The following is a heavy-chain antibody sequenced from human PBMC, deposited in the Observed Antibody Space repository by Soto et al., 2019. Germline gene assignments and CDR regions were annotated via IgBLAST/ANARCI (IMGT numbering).Heavy chain of an antibody. Sequence: GASVKVSCKASGYIFTGYYMHWVRQAPGQGLEWMGWINPNSGDTNYTQKFQGWVTTTRDTSISTAYMELSRLRSDNTAVYYCATSRISIAVAGETEYYFDYWGQGTLVTVS. CDR2: INPNSGDT. D-gene: IGHD6-19*01. V-gene: IGHV1-2*04. CDR3: ATSRISIAVAGETEYYFDY. CDR1: GYIFTGYY. J-gene: IGHJ4*02.